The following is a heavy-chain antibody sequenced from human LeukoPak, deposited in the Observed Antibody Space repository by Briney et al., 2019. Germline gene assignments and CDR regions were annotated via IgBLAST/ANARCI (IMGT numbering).Heavy chain of an antibody. CDR2: ICSSSSYI. CDR1: GFTFSSYS. D-gene: IGHD3-22*01. Sequence: PGGSLRLSCAASGFTFSSYSMNWVRQAPRRGLEWVSSICSSSSYIYYADSVKGRFTISRDNAKNSLYLQMNSLRAEDTAVYYCARVSDYYDSSGPNWFDPWGQGTLVTVSS. J-gene: IGHJ5*02. V-gene: IGHV3-21*01. CDR3: ARVSDYYDSSGPNWFDP.